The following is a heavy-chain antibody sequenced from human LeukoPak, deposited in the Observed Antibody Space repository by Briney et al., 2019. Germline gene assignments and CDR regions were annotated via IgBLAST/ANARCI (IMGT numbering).Heavy chain of an antibody. V-gene: IGHV3-30-3*01. CDR1: GFTFSSYA. CDR3: AREFIVVVPAAMGGVGY. J-gene: IGHJ4*02. D-gene: IGHD2-2*01. Sequence: PGGSLRLSCAASGFTFSSYAMHWVRQAPGKGLEWVAVISYDGSNKYYADSVKGRFTISRDNSKNTLYLQMNSLRAEDTAVYYCAREFIVVVPAAMGGVGYWGQGTLVTVSS. CDR2: ISYDGSNK.